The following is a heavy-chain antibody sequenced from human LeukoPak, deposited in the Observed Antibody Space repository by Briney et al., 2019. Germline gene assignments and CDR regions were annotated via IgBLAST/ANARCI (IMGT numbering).Heavy chain of an antibody. Sequence: SETLSLTCTVAGGSISSSNFYWAWIRQPPGKRLEWIGTISYSGSTYYNTSLKSRVTISVDTSKNQFSLKLSSVTATDTAVYYCARDAIVGATTGFDYWGQGTLVTVSS. CDR3: ARDAIVGATTGFDY. V-gene: IGHV4-39*02. D-gene: IGHD1-26*01. J-gene: IGHJ4*02. CDR2: ISYSGST. CDR1: GGSISSSNFY.